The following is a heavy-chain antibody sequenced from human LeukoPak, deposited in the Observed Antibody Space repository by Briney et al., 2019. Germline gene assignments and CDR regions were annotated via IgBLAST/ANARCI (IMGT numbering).Heavy chain of an antibody. J-gene: IGHJ4*02. Sequence: ASVKVSCEASGYTFTSYGISWVRQAPGQGLEWMGWISAYNGNTNYAQKLQGRVTMTTDTSTSTAYMELRSLRSDDTAVYYCAAADCSSTSCYYFDYWGQGTLVTVSS. CDR3: AAADCSSTSCYYFDY. V-gene: IGHV1-18*04. CDR2: ISAYNGNT. CDR1: GYTFTSYG. D-gene: IGHD2-2*01.